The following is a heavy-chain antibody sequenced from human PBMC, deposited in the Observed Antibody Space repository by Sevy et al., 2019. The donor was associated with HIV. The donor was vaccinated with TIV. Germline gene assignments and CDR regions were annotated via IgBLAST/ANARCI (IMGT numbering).Heavy chain of an antibody. D-gene: IGHD1-1*01. CDR2: IYSGGNT. Sequence: GGSLRLSCAVSGFIVSSNYMSWVRQAPGKGLEWVSVIYSGGNTSYADSVKGRFTISRDISKNTLDLQMNSLRAEDTAVYYCARANNWKGAFDLWGQRTMVTVSS. J-gene: IGHJ3*01. V-gene: IGHV3-53*01. CDR1: GFIVSSNY. CDR3: ARANNWKGAFDL.